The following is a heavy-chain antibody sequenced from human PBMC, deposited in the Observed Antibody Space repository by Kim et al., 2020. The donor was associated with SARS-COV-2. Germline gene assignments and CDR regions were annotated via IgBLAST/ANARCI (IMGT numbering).Heavy chain of an antibody. V-gene: IGHV3-43*01. Sequence: GGSLRLSCAASGFTFDDYTMHWVRQAPGKGLEWVSLISWDGGSTYYADSVKGRFTISRDNSKNSLYLQMNSLRTEDTALYYCAKGLGFGGLPDYWGQGTLVTVSS. CDR2: ISWDGGST. J-gene: IGHJ4*02. D-gene: IGHD3-10*01. CDR3: AKGLGFGGLPDY. CDR1: GFTFDDYT.